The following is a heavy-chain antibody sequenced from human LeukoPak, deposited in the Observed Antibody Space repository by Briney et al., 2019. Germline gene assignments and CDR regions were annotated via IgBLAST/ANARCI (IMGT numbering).Heavy chain of an antibody. CDR1: GGSISSYY. J-gene: IGHJ4*02. CDR2: IYYSGST. CDR3: ASAYSSSWYRY. D-gene: IGHD6-13*01. Sequence: SETLSLTCAVSGGSISSYYWSWIRQPPGKGLEWIGYIYYSGSTNYNPSLKSRVTISVDTSKNQFSLKLSSVTAADTAVYYCASAYSSSWYRYWGQGTLVTVSS. V-gene: IGHV4-59*01.